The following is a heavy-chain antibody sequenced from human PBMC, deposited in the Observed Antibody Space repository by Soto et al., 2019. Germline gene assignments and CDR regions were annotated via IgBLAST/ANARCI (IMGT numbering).Heavy chain of an antibody. V-gene: IGHV1-69*13. D-gene: IGHD3-9*01. CDR1: GGTFSSYA. J-gene: IGHJ6*02. Sequence: GASVKVSCKASGGTFSSYAISWVRQAPGQGLEWMGGITPIFGTANYAQKFQGRVTITADESTSTAYMELSSLRSEDTAVYYCARVVYDILTGYYSGYYYGMDVWGQGTTVTVSS. CDR3: ARVVYDILTGYYSGYYYGMDV. CDR2: ITPIFGTA.